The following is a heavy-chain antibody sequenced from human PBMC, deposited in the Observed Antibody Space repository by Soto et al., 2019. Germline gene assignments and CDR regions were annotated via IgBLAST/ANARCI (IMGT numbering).Heavy chain of an antibody. CDR1: GFTFDDYA. CDR2: ISWDGGST. Sequence: GGSLRLSCAASGFTFDDYAMHWVRQAPGKGLEWVSLISWDGGSTYYADSVKGRFTISRDNSKNSLCLQMNSLRAEDTALYYCAKNSGSLSYYYYGMDVWGQGTTVTVSS. J-gene: IGHJ6*02. D-gene: IGHD1-26*01. V-gene: IGHV3-43D*04. CDR3: AKNSGSLSYYYYGMDV.